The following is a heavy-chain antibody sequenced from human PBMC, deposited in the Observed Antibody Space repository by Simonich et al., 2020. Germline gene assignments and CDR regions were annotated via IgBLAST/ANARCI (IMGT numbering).Heavy chain of an antibody. CDR1: GYPLTGYY. CDR3: ARVSGGTAMVTSTFDI. D-gene: IGHD5-18*01. CDR2: INPNTGGK. Sequence: QVQLVQSGAEVKKPGASATVSCKAYGYPLTGYYMHWVRQASGQELEYSRCINPNTGGKNYAKNVQGRGPMTRDTSISTANMELSRLRSDDTAVYYFARVSGGTAMVTSTFDIWGQGTMVTVSS. J-gene: IGHJ3*02. V-gene: IGHV1-2*02.